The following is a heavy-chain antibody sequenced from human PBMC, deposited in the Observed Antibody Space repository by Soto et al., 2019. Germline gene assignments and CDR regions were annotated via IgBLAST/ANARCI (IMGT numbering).Heavy chain of an antibody. CDR1: GFTFSNAW. CDR2: IKSKTDGGTT. D-gene: IGHD3-22*01. J-gene: IGHJ3*02. V-gene: IGHV3-15*01. CDR3: TTESYYYDSSGYQDAFDI. Sequence: GGSLRLSCAASGFTFSNAWMSWVRQAPGKGLEWVGRIKSKTDGGTTDYAAPVKGRFTISRDDSKNTLYLQMNSLKTEDTAVYYCTTESYYYDSSGYQDAFDIWGQGTMVTVSS.